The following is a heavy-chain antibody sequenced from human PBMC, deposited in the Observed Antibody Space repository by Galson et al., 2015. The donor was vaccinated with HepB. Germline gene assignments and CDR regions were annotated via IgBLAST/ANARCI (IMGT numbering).Heavy chain of an antibody. Sequence: SLRLSCAASGFTFSSYSMNWVRQAPGKGLEWVSSISSSSSYIYYADSVKGRFTITRDNAKNSLYLQMNSLRAEDTAVYYCARVEDYGDAYYYYYGMDVWGQGTTVTVSS. J-gene: IGHJ6*02. D-gene: IGHD4-17*01. CDR2: ISSSSSYI. V-gene: IGHV3-21*01. CDR3: ARVEDYGDAYYYYYGMDV. CDR1: GFTFSSYS.